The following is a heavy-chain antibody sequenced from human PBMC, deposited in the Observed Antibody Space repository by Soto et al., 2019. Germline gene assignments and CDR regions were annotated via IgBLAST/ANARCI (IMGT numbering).Heavy chain of an antibody. V-gene: IGHV4-30-4*01. CDR2: IYYRGST. J-gene: IGHJ6*02. CDR1: GGSISSGDYY. CDR3: ARVAWRRYYYGMDV. D-gene: IGHD1-1*01. Sequence: PSETLSLTCTVSGGSISSGDYYWSWIRQPPGKALEWIGHIYYRGSTYYNPSLKSRLSMSVDTPKSQFSLKLSSVTAVDTALYYCARVAWRRYYYGMDVWGQGTTVTVSS.